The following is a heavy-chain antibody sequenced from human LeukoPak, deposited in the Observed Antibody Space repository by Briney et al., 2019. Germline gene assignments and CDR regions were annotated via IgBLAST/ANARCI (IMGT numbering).Heavy chain of an antibody. CDR3: ARVFDS. CDR2: IFYTGKT. J-gene: IGHJ4*02. Sequence: PSDTLSLTCTVSGGSVYTSDYYWGWVRQPPGKGPEWIGGIFYTGKTNYNPSLKSRVSISIDTSKNQFSLELTSVTAADTAVYYCARVFDSWGQGTLVTVSS. V-gene: IGHV4-39*07. CDR1: GGSVYTSDYY.